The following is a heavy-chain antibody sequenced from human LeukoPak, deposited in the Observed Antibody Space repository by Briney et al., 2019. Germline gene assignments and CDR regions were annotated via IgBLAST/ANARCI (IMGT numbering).Heavy chain of an antibody. CDR3: ARVGGYSGYDGDFDY. CDR2: INPNSGGT. CDR1: GYTFTGYY. J-gene: IGHJ4*02. Sequence: ASVKVSFKASGYTFTGYYMHWVRQAPGQALEWMGRINPNSGGTNYAQKFQGRVTMTRDTSISTAYMELSRLRSDDTAVYYCARVGGYSGYDGDFDYWGQGTLVTVSS. D-gene: IGHD5-12*01. V-gene: IGHV1-2*06.